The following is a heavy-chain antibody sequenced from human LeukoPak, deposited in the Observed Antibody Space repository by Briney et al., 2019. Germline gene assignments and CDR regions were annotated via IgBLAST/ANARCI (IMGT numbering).Heavy chain of an antibody. CDR3: AKDRGPLAVYEPLDY. Sequence: GGSLRLSCAASGFTFSSYAMSWVRQAPGKGLEWVSLISWDGDSTDYAESVKGRFTVSRDNRENSLYLQLSSLRPEDTALYYCAKDRGPLAVYEPLDYWGQGTLVTVSS. CDR1: GFTFSSYA. V-gene: IGHV3-43*02. J-gene: IGHJ4*02. CDR2: ISWDGDST. D-gene: IGHD2-8*02.